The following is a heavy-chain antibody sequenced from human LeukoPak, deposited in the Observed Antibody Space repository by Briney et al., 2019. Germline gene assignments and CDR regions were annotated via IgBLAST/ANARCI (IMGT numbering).Heavy chain of an antibody. Sequence: GRSLRLSCAASGFTFSTYGMNWVRQAPGKGLEWVSSISSSSSYIYYADSVKGRFTISRDNAKNSLYLQMNSLRAEDTAVYYCARGVWELETAFDIWGQGTMVTVSS. D-gene: IGHD1-26*01. J-gene: IGHJ3*02. V-gene: IGHV3-21*01. CDR1: GFTFSTYG. CDR3: ARGVWELETAFDI. CDR2: ISSSSSYI.